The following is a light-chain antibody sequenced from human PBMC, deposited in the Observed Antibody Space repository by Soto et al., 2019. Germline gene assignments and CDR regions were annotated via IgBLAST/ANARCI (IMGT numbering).Light chain of an antibody. CDR2: RDS. V-gene: IGLV3-9*01. CDR1: NIGSKN. Sequence: SYELTQPLSVSVALGQTARITCGGNNIGSKNVHWYQQKPGQAHVLVIYRDSNRPSGIPERFSGSNSGNTATLTISRAQAGDEADYYCQVWDSSIWVFGGGTKLTVL. CDR3: QVWDSSIWV. J-gene: IGLJ3*02.